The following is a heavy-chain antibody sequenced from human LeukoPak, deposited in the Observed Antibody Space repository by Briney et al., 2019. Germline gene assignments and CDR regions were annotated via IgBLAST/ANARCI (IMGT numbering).Heavy chain of an antibody. J-gene: IGHJ5*02. CDR2: IYYSGST. Sequence: SETLSLTCTVSGGSISSSSYYWGWIRQPPGKGLEWIGYIYYSGSTNYNPSLKSRVTISVDTSKNQFSLKLSSVTAADTAVYYCAIRSCYYCWFDPWGQGTLVTVSS. D-gene: IGHD2-15*01. V-gene: IGHV4-61*05. CDR3: AIRSCYYCWFDP. CDR1: GGSISSSSYY.